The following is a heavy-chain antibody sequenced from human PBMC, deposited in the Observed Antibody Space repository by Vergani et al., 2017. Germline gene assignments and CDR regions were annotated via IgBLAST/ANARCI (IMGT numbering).Heavy chain of an antibody. D-gene: IGHD6-19*01. CDR2: IDPSDSYT. CDR3: ARQVAVAGKWWGPYYYYGMDV. CDR1: GYSFTSYC. Sequence: EVHLVQSGAEVKKPGESLRISCKGSGYSFTSYCISWVRQMPGKGLEWMGRIDPSDSYTNYSPSFQGHVTISADKSISTAYLQWSSLKASDTAMYYCARQVAVAGKWWGPYYYYGMDVWGQGTTVTVSS. V-gene: IGHV5-10-1*01. J-gene: IGHJ6*02.